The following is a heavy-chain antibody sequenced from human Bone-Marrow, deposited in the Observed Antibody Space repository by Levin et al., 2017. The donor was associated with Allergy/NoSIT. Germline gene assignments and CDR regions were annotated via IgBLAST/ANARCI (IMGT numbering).Heavy chain of an antibody. V-gene: IGHV3-15*01. CDR2: IKSKTDGGTI. CDR3: TTVLVPAAMFWD. J-gene: IGHJ4*02. Sequence: PGGSLRLSCAASGFTFSNAWMSWVRQAPGKGLEWVGRIKSKTDGGTIDYAAPVKGRFTISRDDSKNTLYLQMNSLKTEDTAVYYCTTVLVPAAMFWDWGQGTLVTVSS. D-gene: IGHD2-2*01. CDR1: GFTFSNAW.